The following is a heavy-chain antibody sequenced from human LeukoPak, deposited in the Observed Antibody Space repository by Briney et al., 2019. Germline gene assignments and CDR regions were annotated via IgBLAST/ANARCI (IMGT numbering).Heavy chain of an antibody. CDR2: VNPARGGP. CDR3: ARQRDCSGGSCSEVYYYYYMDV. J-gene: IGHJ6*03. D-gene: IGHD2-15*01. CDR1: GHTFIAFY. V-gene: IGHV1-2*02. Sequence: GASVNVSCKASGHTFIAFYMHWVRQAPGQGLEWMGWVNPARGGPNYAKKFQGRVTMARDTSTSTVYMELSSLRSEDTAVYYCARQRDCSGGSCSEVYYYYYMDVWGKGTTVTISS.